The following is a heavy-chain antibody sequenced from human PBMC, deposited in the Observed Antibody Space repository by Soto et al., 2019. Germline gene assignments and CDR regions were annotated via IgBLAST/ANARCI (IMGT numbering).Heavy chain of an antibody. CDR3: ARQGVTHAYYFDY. Sequence: SVKFSCKASGGTFSSYTISWVQQAPGQGLEWMGRIIPILGIANYAQKFQGRVTITADKSTSTAYMELSSLRSEDTAVYYCARQGVTHAYYFDYWGQGTLVTVSS. J-gene: IGHJ4*02. CDR1: GGTFSSYT. CDR2: IIPILGIA. D-gene: IGHD3-10*01. V-gene: IGHV1-69*02.